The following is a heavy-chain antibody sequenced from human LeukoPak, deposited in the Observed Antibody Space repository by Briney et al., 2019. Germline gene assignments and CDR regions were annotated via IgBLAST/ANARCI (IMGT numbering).Heavy chain of an antibody. Sequence: PGGPLRLSCAASGFNFSSFEMHRVRQAPGKGLEWVAVVIGSSGATDYADSVKGRFTISRDHSKNTLFLQMNSLRAEDTAIYYCAKGAYDFLEIAYFDYWGQGALVTVSS. D-gene: IGHD3-3*01. V-gene: IGHV3-23*01. CDR1: GFNFSSFE. J-gene: IGHJ4*02. CDR3: AKGAYDFLEIAYFDY. CDR2: VIGSSGAT.